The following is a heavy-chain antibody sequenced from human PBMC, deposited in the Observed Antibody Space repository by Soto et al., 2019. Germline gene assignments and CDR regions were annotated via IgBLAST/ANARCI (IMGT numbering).Heavy chain of an antibody. D-gene: IGHD3-16*01. CDR1: GFTFSNFG. Sequence: VPLVESGGGVVQPGRSLTLSCTASGFTFSNFGMHWVRQAPGKGLEWVAVISFDGGKKHYADSVKGRFTISRDNSRNTVYLQMNSLRAEDTAVYYCAKVDALMIEFFYFSAMDVWGQGTTVTVSS. V-gene: IGHV3-30*18. CDR3: AKVDALMIEFFYFSAMDV. CDR2: ISFDGGKK. J-gene: IGHJ6*02.